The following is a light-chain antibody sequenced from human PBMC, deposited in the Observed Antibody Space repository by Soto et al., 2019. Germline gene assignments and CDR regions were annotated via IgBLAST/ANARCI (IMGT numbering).Light chain of an antibody. CDR2: DAS. CDR1: QSVSSY. J-gene: IGKJ2*01. CDR3: QQRSNWPPMYT. Sequence: EIVLTQSPATLSLSPGERANLSCRASQSVSSYLAWYQQKHGQPPRLLIYDASNRATGIPARFSGSGSGTDFTLTISSLEPEDFAVYYCQQRSNWPPMYTFGQGTKLEIK. V-gene: IGKV3-11*01.